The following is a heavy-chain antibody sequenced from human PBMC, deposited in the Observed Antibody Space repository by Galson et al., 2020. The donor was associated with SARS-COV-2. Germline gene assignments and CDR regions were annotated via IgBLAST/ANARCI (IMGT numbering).Heavy chain of an antibody. CDR3: ARDGTYYDILTGYEDWYFDL. D-gene: IGHD3-9*01. V-gene: IGHV1-2*06. J-gene: IGHJ2*01. CDR2: INPNSGGT. CDR1: GYTFTGYY. Sequence: ASVKVSCKASGYTFTGYYMHWVRQAPGQGLEWMGRINPNSGGTNYAQKFQGRVTMTRDTSISPAYMELSRLRSDDTAVYYCARDGTYYDILTGYEDWYFDLWGRGTLVTVSS.